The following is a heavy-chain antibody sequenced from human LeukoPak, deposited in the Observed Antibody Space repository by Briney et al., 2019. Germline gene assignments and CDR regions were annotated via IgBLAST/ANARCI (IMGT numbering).Heavy chain of an antibody. V-gene: IGHV3-11*04. CDR2: ISSSGSTI. Sequence: GGSLRLSCAASGFTFSDYYISWIRQAPGKGLEWVSYISSSGSTIYYADSVKGRFTISRDDAKNSLYLQMNSLRAEDTAVYYCARAGIIAVAGTGAFDIWGQGTMVTVSS. CDR3: ARAGIIAVAGTGAFDI. D-gene: IGHD6-19*01. CDR1: GFTFSDYY. J-gene: IGHJ3*02.